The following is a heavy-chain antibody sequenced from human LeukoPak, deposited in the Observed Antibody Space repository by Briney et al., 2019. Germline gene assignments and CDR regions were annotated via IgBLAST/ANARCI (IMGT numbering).Heavy chain of an antibody. CDR2: INPNSGGT. D-gene: IGHD4-17*01. J-gene: IGHJ4*02. CDR3: ARDPSTVTMYDY. V-gene: IGHV1-2*02. Sequence: ASVKVSCKASGYTFTDYYMHRVRQAPGQGLEWVGWINPNSGGTNYAQKFQGRVTMTRDTSISTAYMELSRLRSDDTAVYYCARDPSTVTMYDYWGQGTLVTASS. CDR1: GYTFTDYY.